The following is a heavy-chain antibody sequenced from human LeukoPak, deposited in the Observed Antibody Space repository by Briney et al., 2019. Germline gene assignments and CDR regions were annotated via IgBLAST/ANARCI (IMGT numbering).Heavy chain of an antibody. V-gene: IGHV1-18*01. Sequence: ASVKVSCKASGYTFTSYGISWVRQAPGQGLEWMGWISAYNGNTNYAQELQGRVTMTTDTSTSTAYMELRSLRSDDTAVYYCARVGGNNYYDSSGYYGYFDYWGQGTLVTVSS. CDR2: ISAYNGNT. CDR3: ARVGGNNYYDSSGYYGYFDY. J-gene: IGHJ4*02. CDR1: GYTFTSYG. D-gene: IGHD3-22*01.